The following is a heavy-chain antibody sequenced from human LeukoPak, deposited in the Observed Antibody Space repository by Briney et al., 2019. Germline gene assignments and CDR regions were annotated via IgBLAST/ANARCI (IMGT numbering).Heavy chain of an antibody. V-gene: IGHV3-23*01. D-gene: IGHD3-22*01. CDR1: GFTFSSYA. CDR2: ISGSGGST. Sequence: GGSLRLSCAASGFTFSSYAMSWVRHAPGKGLEWVSAISGSGGSTYYADSVKGRFTISRDNSKNTLYLQMNSLRAEDTAVYYCAKDPYYDSSGYSLYYFDYWGQGTLVTVSS. CDR3: AKDPYYDSSGYSLYYFDY. J-gene: IGHJ4*02.